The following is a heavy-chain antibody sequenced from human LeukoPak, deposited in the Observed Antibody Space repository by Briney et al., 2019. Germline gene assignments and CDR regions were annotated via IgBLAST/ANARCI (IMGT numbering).Heavy chain of an antibody. CDR2: IIPILGIA. D-gene: IGHD3-22*01. J-gene: IGHJ6*03. CDR1: GGTFSSYA. V-gene: IGHV1-69*04. CDR3: ARVIPDDSSVYYYNYYYYMDV. Sequence: SVKVSCKASGGTFSSYAISWVRQAPGQGLEWMGRIIPILGIANYAQKFQGRVTMTRNTSISTVIMELSSLRSEDTAVYYCARVIPDDSSVYYYNYYYYMDVWGKGTTVTVSS.